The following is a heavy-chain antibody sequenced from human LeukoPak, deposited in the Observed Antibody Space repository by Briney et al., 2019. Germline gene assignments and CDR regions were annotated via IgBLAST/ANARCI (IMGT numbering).Heavy chain of an antibody. Sequence: PGGSLRLSCAASGFTFSSYWMSWVRQAPGKGLEWGANIKQDGSEKYYVDSVKGRFTISRDNAKNSLYLQVNSLRAEDTAVYYCARDCGGDCYSGAFDIWGQGTMVTVSS. CDR1: GFTFSSYW. J-gene: IGHJ3*02. D-gene: IGHD2-21*02. CDR3: ARDCGGDCYSGAFDI. CDR2: IKQDGSEK. V-gene: IGHV3-7*01.